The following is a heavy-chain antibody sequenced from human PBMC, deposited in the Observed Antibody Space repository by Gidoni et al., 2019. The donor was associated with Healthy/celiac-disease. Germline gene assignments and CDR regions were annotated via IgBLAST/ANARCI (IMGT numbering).Heavy chain of an antibody. Sequence: QVQLVQSGAEVKKPGASVKVYCKASGYTCTSYDINWVRQATGQGLEWMGWMNPNSGNTGYAQKFQGRVTMTRNTSISTAYMELSSLRSEDTAVYYCARGRIAVAGKGFDYWGQGTLVTVSS. CDR1: GYTCTSYD. CDR2: MNPNSGNT. V-gene: IGHV1-8*01. D-gene: IGHD6-19*01. CDR3: ARGRIAVAGKGFDY. J-gene: IGHJ4*02.